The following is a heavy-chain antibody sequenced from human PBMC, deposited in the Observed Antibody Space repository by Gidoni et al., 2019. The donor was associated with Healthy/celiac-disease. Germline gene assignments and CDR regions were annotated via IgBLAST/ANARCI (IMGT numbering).Heavy chain of an antibody. D-gene: IGHD2-15*01. CDR2: IYYSGST. CDR3: ARMVVVVAGKFDY. V-gene: IGHV4-31*03. Sequence: QVQLQESGPGLVKPSQTLSLTCTLSGGSISSGGYSWSWIRQHPGKGLEWIGYIYYSGSTYYNPSLKSRVTISVDTSKNQFSLKLSSVTAADTAVYYCARMVVVVAGKFDYWGQGTLVTVSS. CDR1: GGSISSGGYS. J-gene: IGHJ4*02.